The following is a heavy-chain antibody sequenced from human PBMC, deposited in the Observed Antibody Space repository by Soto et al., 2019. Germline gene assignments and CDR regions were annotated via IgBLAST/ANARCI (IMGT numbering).Heavy chain of an antibody. D-gene: IGHD3-9*01. CDR3: AADILTGPYYYYGMDV. Sequence: QMQLVQSGPEVKKPGTSVKVSCKASGFTFTSSAMQWVRQARGQRLEWIGWIVVGSGNTNYAQKFQERVTITRDMSTSTADMELSSLRSEDTAVYYCAADILTGPYYYYGMDVWGQGTTVTVSS. CDR1: GFTFTSSA. V-gene: IGHV1-58*02. CDR2: IVVGSGNT. J-gene: IGHJ6*02.